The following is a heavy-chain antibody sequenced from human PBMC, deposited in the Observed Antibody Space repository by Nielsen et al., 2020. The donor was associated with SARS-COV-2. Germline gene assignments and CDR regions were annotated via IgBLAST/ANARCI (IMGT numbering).Heavy chain of an antibody. CDR2: ISSSSSYI. J-gene: IGHJ6*02. CDR1: GFIFSSYS. V-gene: IGHV3-21*01. Sequence: GGSLRLSCAASGFIFSSYSMNWVRQAPGKGLEWVSSISSSSSYIYYADSVKGRFTISRDNAKNSLYLQMNSLRAEDTAVYYCARGTATAMAYYYYGMDVWGQGTTVTVSS. D-gene: IGHD5-18*01. CDR3: ARGTATAMAYYYYGMDV.